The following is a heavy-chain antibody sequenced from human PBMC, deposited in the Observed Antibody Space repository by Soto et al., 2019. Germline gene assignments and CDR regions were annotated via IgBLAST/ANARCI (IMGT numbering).Heavy chain of an antibody. CDR2: ISAYNGNT. V-gene: IGHV1-18*01. D-gene: IGHD4-17*01. Sequence: ASVKVSCKASGYTFTSYGISWVRQAPGQGLEWMGWISAYNGNTNYAQKLQGRVTMTTDTSTSTAYMELRSLRSDDTAVYYCARGFPRERTTVNYGHTNTGYYYYMDVWGKGTTVTVSS. CDR3: ARGFPRERTTVNYGHTNTGYYYYMDV. CDR1: GYTFTSYG. J-gene: IGHJ6*03.